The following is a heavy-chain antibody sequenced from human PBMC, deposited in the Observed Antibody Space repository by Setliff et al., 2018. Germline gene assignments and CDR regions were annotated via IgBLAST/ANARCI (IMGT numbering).Heavy chain of an antibody. CDR1: GYTFTGYY. J-gene: IGHJ3*02. CDR2: INPNSGGT. Sequence: ASVKVSCKASGYTFTGYYMHWVRQAPGQGLEWMGRINPNSGGTNYAQKFQGRVTMTRDTSISTAYMELGRLRSDDTAMYFCASDGGGDSDAFDIWGQGTMVTVSS. D-gene: IGHD3-16*01. CDR3: ASDGGGDSDAFDI. V-gene: IGHV1-2*06.